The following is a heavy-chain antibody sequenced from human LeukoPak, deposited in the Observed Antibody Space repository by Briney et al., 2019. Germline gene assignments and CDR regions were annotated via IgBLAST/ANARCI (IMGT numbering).Heavy chain of an antibody. CDR1: GFIFSSYG. CDR2: IRDDGSNK. V-gene: IGHV3-30*02. CDR3: ATLVVAATMDDY. J-gene: IGHJ4*02. Sequence: PGGSLRLSCAAAGFIFSSYGRHWVRQAPGKGLEWVAFIRDDGSNKYYADSVKGRFTISRDNSKNTLYLQMDSLRAEDTSVYSCATLVVAATMDDYWGQGTLVTVSS. D-gene: IGHD2-15*01.